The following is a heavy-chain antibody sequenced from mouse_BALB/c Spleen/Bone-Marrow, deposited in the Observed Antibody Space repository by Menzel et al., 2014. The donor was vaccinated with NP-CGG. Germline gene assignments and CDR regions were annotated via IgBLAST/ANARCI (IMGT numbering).Heavy chain of an antibody. J-gene: IGHJ2*01. CDR1: GFTFGSFG. Sequence: EVQVVESGGGLVQPGGSRKLSRAASGFTFGSFGMHWVRQAPEKGLEWVAYISSVSTTISYADTVKGRFTISRDDPKNTLFLQMTSLRSEDTAMYYCARCGYDYFDYWGQGTTLTVSS. V-gene: IGHV5-17*02. CDR3: ARCGYDYFDY. CDR2: ISSVSTTI. D-gene: IGHD2-2*01.